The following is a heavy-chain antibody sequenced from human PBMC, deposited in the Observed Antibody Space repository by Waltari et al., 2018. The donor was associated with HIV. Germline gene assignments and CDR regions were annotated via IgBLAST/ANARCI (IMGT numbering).Heavy chain of an antibody. J-gene: IGHJ4*02. V-gene: IGHV4-39*01. CDR2: IYYSGST. Sequence: QLQLQESGPGLVKPSETLSLTCTVSGGSISSSSYYWGWIRQPPGKGLEWIGSIYYSGSTYYNPSLKSRVTISVDTSKNQFSLKLSSVTAADTAVYYCASIPSYYYGSGSYYYWGQGTLVTVSS. CDR1: GGSISSSSYY. CDR3: ASIPSYYYGSGSYYY. D-gene: IGHD3-10*01.